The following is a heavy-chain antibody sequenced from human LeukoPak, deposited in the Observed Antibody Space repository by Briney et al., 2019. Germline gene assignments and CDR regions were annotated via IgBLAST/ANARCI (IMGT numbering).Heavy chain of an antibody. CDR1: GFTFSSYG. Sequence: GRSLRLSCAASGFTFSSYGMHWVRQAPGKGLEWVAVISYDGSNKYYADSVKGRFTISRDNAKNSLYLQMNSLRAEDTALYYCAKDIRGYSYGYFDYWGQGTLVTVSS. J-gene: IGHJ4*02. D-gene: IGHD5-18*01. CDR3: AKDIRGYSYGYFDY. CDR2: ISYDGSNK. V-gene: IGHV3-30*18.